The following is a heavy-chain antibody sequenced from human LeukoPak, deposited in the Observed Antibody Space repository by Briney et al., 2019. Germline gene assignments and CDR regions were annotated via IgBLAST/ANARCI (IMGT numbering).Heavy chain of an antibody. D-gene: IGHD4-11*01. CDR2: ISYSGSA. J-gene: IGHJ5*02. Sequence: PSETLSLTCIVSGDSISSSSYYWVWIRQAPGKGLECIGSISYSGSAYYNPSLQSRVTISVDTSNNQFSLNLSAVPAADTAVYYCARHDFYSNYPHNWIDPWGQGTLVTVSS. V-gene: IGHV4-39*01. CDR1: GDSISSSSYY. CDR3: ARHDFYSNYPHNWIDP.